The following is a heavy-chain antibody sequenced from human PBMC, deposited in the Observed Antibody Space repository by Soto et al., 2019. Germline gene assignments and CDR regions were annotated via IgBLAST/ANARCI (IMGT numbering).Heavy chain of an antibody. Sequence: LSLTCTVSGGSISSSNWGWIRQPPGKGLEWIGTISYSGSTYYNPSLRSRVTISEDKSKNQFSLKLTSVTAADTAVYFCARLKDYGGTPFDYWGQGTLVTVSS. CDR1: GGSISSSN. D-gene: IGHD4-17*01. V-gene: IGHV4-39*01. J-gene: IGHJ4*02. CDR2: ISYSGST. CDR3: ARLKDYGGTPFDY.